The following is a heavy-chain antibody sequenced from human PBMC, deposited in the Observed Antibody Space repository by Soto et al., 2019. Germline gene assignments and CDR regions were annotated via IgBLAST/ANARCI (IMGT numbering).Heavy chain of an antibody. V-gene: IGHV4-59*12. J-gene: IGHJ4*02. CDR1: GGSISSYY. CDR2: IYYSGNT. CDR3: AREGGESSDGLYYFDS. Sequence: SETLSLTCTVSGGSISSYYWSWIRQPPGKGLEWIGHIYYSGNTDYNPSLKSRLAISIDTSKNQFSLKLSSVTVADTAVYFCAREGGESSDGLYYFDSWGQGSLVTVSS. D-gene: IGHD3-16*01.